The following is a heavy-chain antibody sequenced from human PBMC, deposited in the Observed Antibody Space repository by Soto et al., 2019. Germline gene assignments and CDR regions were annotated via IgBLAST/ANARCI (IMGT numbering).Heavy chain of an antibody. D-gene: IGHD6-19*01. CDR2: IRSKAYRGTA. CDR3: AKTVSSGWYGLSAY. V-gene: IGHV3-49*03. J-gene: IGHJ4*02. CDR1: GFTFGDYA. Sequence: GGSLRLSCTASGFTFGDYAMSWFRQAPGKGLEWVGFIRSKAYRGTAEYAASVKGRFTISRDDSKSIAYLQMNSLKPEDTALYFCAKTVSSGWYGLSAYWGQGTPVTVSS.